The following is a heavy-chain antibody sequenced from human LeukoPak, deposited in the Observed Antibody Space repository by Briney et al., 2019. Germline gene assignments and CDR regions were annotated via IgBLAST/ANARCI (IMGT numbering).Heavy chain of an antibody. CDR1: GFTFRDYW. J-gene: IGHJ4*02. CDR2: VKQDGTEK. Sequence: GGSLRLSCEASGFTFRDYWMTWVRQAPGKGLEWVANVKQDGTEKFYVDSVKGRFTISRDNGKNSLYLQMNSLRVEDTAVYYCAREGGYCSGGSCRFFDYWGQGTLVTVSS. D-gene: IGHD2-15*01. CDR3: AREGGYCSGGSCRFFDY. V-gene: IGHV3-7*01.